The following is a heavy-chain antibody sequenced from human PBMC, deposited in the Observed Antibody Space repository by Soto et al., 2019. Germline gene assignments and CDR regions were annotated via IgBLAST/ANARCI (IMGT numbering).Heavy chain of an antibody. D-gene: IGHD2-2*01. V-gene: IGHV4-39*01. CDR3: ARRRRKVPAAPVDY. Sequence: QLQLQESGPGLVKPSETLSLTCTVSGGSISSSSYYWGWIRQPPGKGLEWIGSIYYSGSTYYNPSLKSRVTISVDTSKTQFSLKLSSVTAADTAVYYCARRRRKVPAAPVDYWGQGTLVTVSS. CDR1: GGSISSSSYY. CDR2: IYYSGST. J-gene: IGHJ4*02.